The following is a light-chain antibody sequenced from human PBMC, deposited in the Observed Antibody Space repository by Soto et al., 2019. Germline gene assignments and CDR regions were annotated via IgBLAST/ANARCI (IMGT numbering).Light chain of an antibody. CDR3: SSYAGSKITV. J-gene: IGLJ3*02. V-gene: IGLV2-8*01. CDR1: SSDVGGYNY. Sequence: QSALTQPPSASGSPGQSVTISCTGTSSDVGGYNYVSWYQQHPGKAPKLMIYEVSKRPSGVPDRFSGSKSGNTASLTVSGLQAEDEADYYCSSYAGSKITVFGGGTQLTVL. CDR2: EVS.